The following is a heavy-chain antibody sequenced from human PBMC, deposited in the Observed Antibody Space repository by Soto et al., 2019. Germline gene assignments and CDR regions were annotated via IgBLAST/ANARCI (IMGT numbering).Heavy chain of an antibody. CDR3: AKDHPPSNATHYYYYGMDV. CDR1: GVTVSSNY. J-gene: IGHJ6*02. CDR2: ISYDGSNK. V-gene: IGHV3-30*18. Sequence: PGGSLRLSCAASGVTVSSNYMSWVRQAPGKGLEWVAVISYDGSNKYYADSVKGRFTISRDNSKNTLYLQMNSLRAEDTAVYYCAKDHPPSNATHYYYYGMDVWGQGTTVTVSS. D-gene: IGHD4-4*01.